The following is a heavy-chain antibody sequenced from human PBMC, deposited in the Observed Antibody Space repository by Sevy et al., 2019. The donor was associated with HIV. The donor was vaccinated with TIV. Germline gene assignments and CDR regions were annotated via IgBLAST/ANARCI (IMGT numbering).Heavy chain of an antibody. J-gene: IGHJ4*02. CDR1: GFTFSDYY. D-gene: IGHD4-17*01. V-gene: IGHV3-11*06. CDR2: ISSGSSYT. CDR3: ARHRRNYGGQYFDY. Sequence: GGYLRLSCAASGFTFSDYYMSWIRQAPGKGLEWVSYISSGSSYTSYADSVKGRFTISGDNAKNSLYLQLHSLSAEDTAIYYCARHRRNYGGQYFDYWGQGTPVTVSS.